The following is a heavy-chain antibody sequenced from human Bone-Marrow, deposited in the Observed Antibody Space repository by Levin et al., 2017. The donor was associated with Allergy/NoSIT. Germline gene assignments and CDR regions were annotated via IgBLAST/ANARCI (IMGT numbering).Heavy chain of an antibody. CDR3: ASDRLASLYYYSMDV. V-gene: IGHV4-61*02. CDR1: GGSISSGRYY. CDR2: IYTTGST. J-gene: IGHJ6*03. Sequence: LRLSCSVSGGSISSGRYYFTWVRQSAGKGLEWIGRIYTTGSTNYNPSLESRVTISRDTFKKEVYLTLSSVTAADTAVYYCASDRLASLYYYSMDVWGRGTTVIVSS.